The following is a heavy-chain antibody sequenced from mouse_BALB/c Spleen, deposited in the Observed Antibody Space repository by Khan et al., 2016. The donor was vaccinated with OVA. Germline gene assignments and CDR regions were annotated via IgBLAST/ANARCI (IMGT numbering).Heavy chain of an antibody. Sequence: QIQLVQSGPELKKPGETVKLSCKASGYTFTNYGMNWVKQAPGKGLKWMGWINTYTGEPTYADDFKGRFVFSLETSASTAYLQISNLKNEDMTTYFCARISSYWYSEVWGAGTTVTVSS. D-gene: IGHD6-2*01. V-gene: IGHV9-1*02. CDR1: GYTFTNYG. CDR3: ARISSYWYSEV. CDR2: INTYTGEP. J-gene: IGHJ1*01.